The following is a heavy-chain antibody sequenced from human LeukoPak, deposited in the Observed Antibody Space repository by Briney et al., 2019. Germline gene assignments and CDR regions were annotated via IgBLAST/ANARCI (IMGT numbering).Heavy chain of an antibody. J-gene: IGHJ4*02. Sequence: PGGSLRLSCAASGLGFSSFSFNWIRQAPGMGLEWVSSITPTTSYIYYADSVRGRFTISRENAKNSLYLQMDSLRAEDTAVYYCARLRRTSDSSGYYYYYDYWGQGTLVTVFS. V-gene: IGHV3-21*01. CDR3: ARLRRTSDSSGYYYYYDY. CDR2: ITPTTSYI. CDR1: GLGFSSFS. D-gene: IGHD3-22*01.